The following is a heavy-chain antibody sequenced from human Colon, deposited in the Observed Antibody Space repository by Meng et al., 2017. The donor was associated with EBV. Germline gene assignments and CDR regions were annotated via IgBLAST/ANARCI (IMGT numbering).Heavy chain of an antibody. CDR1: GDSITSGDYS. J-gene: IGHJ5*02. CDR3: VRDTRRGGGWFDP. CDR2: IYHGVNI. D-gene: IGHD3-10*01. Sequence: QLPTSVSGLGRPSQTLALPSAVSGDSITSGDYSWTWIRQPPGKGLEWIGYIYHGVNIYYTPSLRSRVTISVDKSRNQFSLKLTSVSAADTAVYYCVRDTRRGGGWFDPWGQGTLVTGSS. V-gene: IGHV4-30-2*01.